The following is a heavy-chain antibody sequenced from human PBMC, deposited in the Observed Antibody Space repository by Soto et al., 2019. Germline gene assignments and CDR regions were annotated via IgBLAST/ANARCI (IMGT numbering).Heavy chain of an antibody. J-gene: IGHJ6*02. CDR1: GFTFSSYA. V-gene: IGHV3-30-3*01. CDR3: ARDRLRYNWNDFPYYYYGMDV. CDR2: ISYDGSNK. Sequence: QVQLVESGGGVVQPGRSLRPSCAASGFTFSSYAMHWVRQAPGKGLEGVEVISYDGSNKYYADSVKGRFTISRDNSKNTLYLQMNSLRAEDTAVYYCARDRLRYNWNDFPYYYYGMDVWGQGTTVTVSS. D-gene: IGHD1-1*01.